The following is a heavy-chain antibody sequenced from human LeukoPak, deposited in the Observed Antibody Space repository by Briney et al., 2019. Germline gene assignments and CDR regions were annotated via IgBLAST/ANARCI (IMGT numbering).Heavy chain of an antibody. CDR1: GFTFSSYS. Sequence: GGSLRLSCAASGFTFSSYSMNWVRQAPGKGLEWVAVIWTDGSAKYYADSVKGRFTISRDNSQNILFLQMNSLSAEDTAVYYCARRSSGTSAFDIWGQGTLVTVSS. D-gene: IGHD1-26*01. CDR3: ARRSSGTSAFDI. V-gene: IGHV3-33*08. J-gene: IGHJ3*02. CDR2: IWTDGSAK.